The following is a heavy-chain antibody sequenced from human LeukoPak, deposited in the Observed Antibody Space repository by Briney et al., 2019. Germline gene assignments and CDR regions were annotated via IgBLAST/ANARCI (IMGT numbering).Heavy chain of an antibody. V-gene: IGHV3-23*01. CDR1: GFTFSSYA. J-gene: IGHJ4*02. Sequence: GGSLRLSRAASGFTFSSYAMSWVRRAPGKGLEWVSAISGSGGRTYYADSVKGRFTISRDNSKNTLYLQMNSLRAEDTAVYYCAKDEDTVVVPAASIVGQWGQGTLVTVSS. CDR3: AKDEDTVVVPAASIVGQ. CDR2: ISGSGGRT. D-gene: IGHD2-2*01.